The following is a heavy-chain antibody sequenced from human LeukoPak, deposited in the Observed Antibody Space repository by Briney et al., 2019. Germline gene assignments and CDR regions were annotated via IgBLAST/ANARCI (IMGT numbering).Heavy chain of an antibody. V-gene: IGHV4-38-2*01. J-gene: IGHJ4*02. Sequence: PSETLSLTCAVSGYSISSGYYWGWIRQPPGKGLEWIGSIYHSGSTYYNPSLKSRVTISVDTSKNQFSLKLSSVTAADTAVYYCARTSESLTDYWGQGTLVTVSS. CDR2: IYHSGST. CDR3: ARTSESLTDY. CDR1: GYSISSGYY. D-gene: IGHD2-2*01.